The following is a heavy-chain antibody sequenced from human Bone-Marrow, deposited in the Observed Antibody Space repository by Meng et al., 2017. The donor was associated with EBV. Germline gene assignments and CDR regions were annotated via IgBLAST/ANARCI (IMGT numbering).Heavy chain of an antibody. V-gene: IGHV4-34*01. D-gene: IGHD4-17*01. CDR3: ASQIKYGDYDEGGFDY. Sequence: QVRLQQWGSGLVQPSEPLSLTCAVYGGSFSGYYWSWIRQPPGKGLEWIGEINHSGSTNYNPSLKSRVTISVDTSKNQFSLKLSSVTAADTAVYYCASQIKYGDYDEGGFDYWGQGTLVTVSS. CDR1: GGSFSGYY. J-gene: IGHJ4*02. CDR2: INHSGST.